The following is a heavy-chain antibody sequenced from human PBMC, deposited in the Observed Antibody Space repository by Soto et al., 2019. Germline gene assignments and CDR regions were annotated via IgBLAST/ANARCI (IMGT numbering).Heavy chain of an antibody. CDR2: INHSGST. CDR1: GGSISSYY. D-gene: IGHD6-19*01. J-gene: IGHJ6*02. V-gene: IGHV4-34*01. Sequence: PETLSLTCTPSGGSISSYYWRSIRQPPGKGLEWIGEINHSGSTNYNPSLKSRVTISVDTSKNQFSLKLSSVTAADTAVYYCASPSGYSSGWAYYGMDVWGQGTTVRVS. CDR3: ASPSGYSSGWAYYGMDV.